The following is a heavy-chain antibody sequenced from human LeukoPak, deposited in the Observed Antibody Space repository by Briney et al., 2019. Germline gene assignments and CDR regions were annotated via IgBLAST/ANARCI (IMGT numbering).Heavy chain of an antibody. CDR1: GGSISSYY. J-gene: IGHJ4*02. Sequence: SETLSLTCTASGGSISSYYWSWIRQPPGKGLEWIGYIYYSGSTNYNPSLKSRVTISVDTSKNQFSLKLSSVTAADTAVYYCARGYSGYDWGLDYWGQGTLVTVSS. CDR2: IYYSGST. CDR3: ARGYSGYDWGLDY. D-gene: IGHD5-12*01. V-gene: IGHV4-59*01.